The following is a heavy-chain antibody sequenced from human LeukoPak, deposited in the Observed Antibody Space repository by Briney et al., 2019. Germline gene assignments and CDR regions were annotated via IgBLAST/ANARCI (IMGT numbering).Heavy chain of an antibody. Sequence: ASVKVSCKASGYTITGYYMHWVRQAPGQGLEWMGWINPNSGGTNYAQKFQGRVTMTRDTSISTAYMELSRLRSDDTAVYYCARSSGYDYWFDPWGQGTLVTVSS. D-gene: IGHD5-12*01. J-gene: IGHJ5*02. CDR2: INPNSGGT. CDR1: GYTITGYY. V-gene: IGHV1-2*02. CDR3: ARSSGYDYWFDP.